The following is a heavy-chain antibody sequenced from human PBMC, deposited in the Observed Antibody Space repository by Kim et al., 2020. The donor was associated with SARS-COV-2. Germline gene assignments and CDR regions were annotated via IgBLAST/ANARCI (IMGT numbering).Heavy chain of an antibody. CDR2: IYYSGST. J-gene: IGHJ4*02. V-gene: IGHV4-39*01. CDR3: ASKWSGYYFNLPLGTFDY. D-gene: IGHD3-3*01. Sequence: SETLSLTCTVSGGSISSSSYYWGWIRQPPGKGLEWIGSIYYSGSTYYNPSLKSRVTISVDTSKNQFSLKLSSVTAADTAVYHCASKWSGYYFNLPLGTFDYWGQGTLVTVSS. CDR1: GGSISSSSYY.